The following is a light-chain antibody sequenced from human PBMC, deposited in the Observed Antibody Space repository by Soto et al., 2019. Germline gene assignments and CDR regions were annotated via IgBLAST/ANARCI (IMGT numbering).Light chain of an antibody. V-gene: IGKV3-15*01. Sequence: EIVMTQSPATLSVSPGEGATLSCRASQSVSSNFAWYQQKPGQAPRLLLYGASTRATDIPARFSGSGSGTEFTLTISSLQSEDFAVYYYQQYNNWPLTFGGGTKVEIK. CDR2: GAS. J-gene: IGKJ4*01. CDR3: QQYNNWPLT. CDR1: QSVSSN.